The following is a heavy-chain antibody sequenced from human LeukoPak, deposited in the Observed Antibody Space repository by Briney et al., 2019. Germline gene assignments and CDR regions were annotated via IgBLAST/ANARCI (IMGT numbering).Heavy chain of an antibody. V-gene: IGHV1-2*02. CDR2: SNPNSGGT. CDR1: GYTFTGSY. J-gene: IGHJ5*02. D-gene: IGHD2-2*02. Sequence: GASVKVSCKAPGYTFTGSYMHWVRQAPGQGLEWMGWSNPNSGGTNYAQKFQGRVTMTRDTSISTAYMELSRLRSDDTAVYYCARGANIVVVPAAIRDWFDPWGQGTLVTVSS. CDR3: ARGANIVVVPAAIRDWFDP.